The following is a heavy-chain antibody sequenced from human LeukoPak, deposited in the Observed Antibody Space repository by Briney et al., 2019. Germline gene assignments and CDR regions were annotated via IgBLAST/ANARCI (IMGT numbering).Heavy chain of an antibody. CDR2: IYPGDSDT. V-gene: IGHV5-51*01. J-gene: IGHJ4*02. CDR3: ARAGYSNRWDGVDY. Sequence: GESLKISCKAFGYVFTSYWVAWVRQMPGKGLDWMGIIYPGDSDTRYSPSFQGQVTISVDKSINTAYLQWSSLKASDSAMYYCARAGYSNRWDGVDYWGQGTLVTVSS. D-gene: IGHD2/OR15-2a*01. CDR1: GYVFTSYW.